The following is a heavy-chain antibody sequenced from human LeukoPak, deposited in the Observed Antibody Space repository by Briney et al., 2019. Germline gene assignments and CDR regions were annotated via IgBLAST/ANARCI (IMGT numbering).Heavy chain of an antibody. V-gene: IGHV3-23*01. CDR1: GFTFSSYG. J-gene: IGHJ4*02. Sequence: PGGSLRLSCAASGFTFSSYGMSWVRQTPGKGLEWVSAISGSGGSTYYADSVKGRFTISRDNSKNTLYLQMNSLRAEDTAVYYCAKDQPYRQINYDYVWGSYRPSCRYWGQGTLVTVSS. CDR3: AKDQPYRQINYDYVWGSYRPSCRY. CDR2: ISGSGGST. D-gene: IGHD3-16*02.